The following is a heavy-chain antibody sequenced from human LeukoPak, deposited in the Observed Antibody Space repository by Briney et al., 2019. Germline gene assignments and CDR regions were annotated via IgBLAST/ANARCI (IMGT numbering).Heavy chain of an antibody. CDR3: ARAVMVRGAPSSYYYYYYMDV. Sequence: SVKVSCKASGGTFSSYAISWVRQAPGQGLEWMGRIIPIFGTANYAQKFQVRVTITTDESTSTAYMELSSLRSEDTAVYYCARAVMVRGAPSSYYYYYYMDVWGKGTTVTVSS. D-gene: IGHD3-10*01. CDR2: IIPIFGTA. V-gene: IGHV1-69*05. CDR1: GGTFSSYA. J-gene: IGHJ6*03.